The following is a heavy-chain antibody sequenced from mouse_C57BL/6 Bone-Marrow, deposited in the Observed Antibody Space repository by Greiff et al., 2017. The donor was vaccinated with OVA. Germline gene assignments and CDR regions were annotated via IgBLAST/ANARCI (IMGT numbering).Heavy chain of an antibody. Sequence: EVHLVESGGGLVKPGGSLKLSCAASGFTFSDYGMHWVRQAPEKGLEWVAYISSGSSTIYYADTVKGRFTISRDNAKNTLFLQMTSLRSEDTAMYYCASPFITTSYFDYWGQGTTLTVSS. V-gene: IGHV5-17*01. J-gene: IGHJ2*01. CDR1: GFTFSDYG. D-gene: IGHD1-1*01. CDR3: ASPFITTSYFDY. CDR2: ISSGSSTI.